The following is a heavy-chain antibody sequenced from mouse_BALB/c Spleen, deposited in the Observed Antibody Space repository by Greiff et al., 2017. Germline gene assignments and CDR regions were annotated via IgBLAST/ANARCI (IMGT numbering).Heavy chain of an antibody. V-gene: IGHV5-17*02. CDR2: ISSGSSTI. CDR3: ARSYGNGYFDV. CDR1: GFTFSSFG. Sequence: EVKVVESGGGLVQPGGSRKLSCAASGFTFSSFGMHWVRQAPEKGLEWVAYISSGSSTIYYADTVKGRFTISRDNPKNTLFLQMTSLRSEDTAMYYCARSYGNGYFDVWGAGTTVTVSS. D-gene: IGHD2-10*02. J-gene: IGHJ1*01.